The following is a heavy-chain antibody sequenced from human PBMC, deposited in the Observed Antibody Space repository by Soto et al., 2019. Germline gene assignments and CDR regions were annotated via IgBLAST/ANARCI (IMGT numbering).Heavy chain of an antibody. Sequence: GGSLRLSCAASGFTFSDYYMSWIRQAPGKGLEWVSYIVIGSDHTNYADSVKGRFTISRDKAKNSLYLEMNSLRAEDTGVYYCARLRASSWHMGGYLHYSGLGTMATVYS. CDR1: GFTFSDYY. V-gene: IGHV3-11*06. J-gene: IGHJ4*02. D-gene: IGHD2-2*01. CDR2: IVIGSDHT. CDR3: ARLRASSWHMGGYLHY.